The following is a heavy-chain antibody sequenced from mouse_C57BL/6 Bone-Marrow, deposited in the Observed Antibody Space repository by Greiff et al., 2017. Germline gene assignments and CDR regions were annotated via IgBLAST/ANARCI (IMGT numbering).Heavy chain of an antibody. J-gene: IGHJ2*01. CDR1: GFNIKDDS. D-gene: IGHD1-1*01. CDR2: IDPENGAT. V-gene: IGHV14-4*01. CDR3: TSTTVVNDY. Sequence: EVQLQQSGAELVRPGASVKLSCTASGFNIKDDSMHWVKQRPEQGLEWIGWIDPENGATEYASKFQGKATITADTSSNTAYLQLSSLTAEDTAVYYCTSTTVVNDYWGQGTTLTVSS.